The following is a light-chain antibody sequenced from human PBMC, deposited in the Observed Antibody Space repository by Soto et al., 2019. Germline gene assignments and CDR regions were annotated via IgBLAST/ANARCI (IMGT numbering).Light chain of an antibody. CDR3: QKFGGSRI. CDR1: QGISSY. Sequence: QLTQSPSSLSASVGDRVAITCRASQGISSYLAWYQKKPGKAPNLLIYAASTLQSGVPSRFSGSGSGTDFTLTISSLQPEDFAVYYCQKFGGSRIFGGGTKVEIK. V-gene: IGKV1-9*01. J-gene: IGKJ4*01. CDR2: AAS.